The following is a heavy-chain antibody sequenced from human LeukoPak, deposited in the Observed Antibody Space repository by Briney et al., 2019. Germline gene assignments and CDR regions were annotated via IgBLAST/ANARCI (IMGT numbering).Heavy chain of an antibody. CDR3: AGALIRDPYDFWSGIDP. J-gene: IGHJ5*02. CDR2: INAGNGNT. CDR1: GYTFTSYA. V-gene: IGHV1-3*01. Sequence: ASVKVSCKASGYTFTSYAMHWVRQAPGQRLEWMGWINAGNGNTKYSQKFQGRVTITRDTSASTAYMELSSLRSEDTAVYYCAGALIRDPYDFWSGIDPWGQGTLVTVSS. D-gene: IGHD3-3*01.